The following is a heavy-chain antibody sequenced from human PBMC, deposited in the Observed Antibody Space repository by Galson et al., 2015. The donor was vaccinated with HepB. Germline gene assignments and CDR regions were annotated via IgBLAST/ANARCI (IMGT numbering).Heavy chain of an antibody. V-gene: IGHV3-21*01. J-gene: IGHJ6*02. Sequence: SLRLSCAASGFTFSSYSMNWVRQAPGKGLEWVSSISSSSSYIYYADSVKGRFTISRDNAKNSLYLQMNSPRAEDTAVYYCARDCAGSASCSPWGYYGMDVWGQGTTVTVSS. D-gene: IGHD2-2*01. CDR1: GFTFSSYS. CDR2: ISSSSSYI. CDR3: ARDCAGSASCSPWGYYGMDV.